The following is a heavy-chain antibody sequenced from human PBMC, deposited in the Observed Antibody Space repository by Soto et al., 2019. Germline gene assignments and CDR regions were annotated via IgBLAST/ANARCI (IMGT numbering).Heavy chain of an antibody. CDR2: ISAYNGNT. CDR3: ARALERYYDSSGSPFQH. D-gene: IGHD3-22*01. J-gene: IGHJ1*01. Sequence: ASVKVSCKTSGYTFTSYAISWVRQAPGQGLEWMGWISAYNGNTNSAQNLQGRATMTTDTSTSTAYMELRSLRSDDTAVYYCARALERYYDSSGSPFQHWGQGTLVTVSS. CDR1: GYTFTSYA. V-gene: IGHV1-18*01.